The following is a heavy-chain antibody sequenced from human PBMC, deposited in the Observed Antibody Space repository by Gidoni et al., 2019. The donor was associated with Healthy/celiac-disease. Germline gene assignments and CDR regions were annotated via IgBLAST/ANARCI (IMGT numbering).Heavy chain of an antibody. V-gene: IGHV3-30*18. CDR3: AKVLVVVPSVPYSHHCMDV. D-gene: IGHD2-2*01. J-gene: IGHJ6*02. CDR2: ISYDGSNK. Sequence: VQRVEAGGVVVQRGRAISTACAASGITFSIYGRHWVSQAPGKGMDGVSVISYDGSNKYSADFGKGRCTISRYNAKNTVYLQMTSLRAADTVVYYCAKVLVVVPSVPYSHHCMDVWGLGTTVPVSS. CDR1: GITFSIYG.